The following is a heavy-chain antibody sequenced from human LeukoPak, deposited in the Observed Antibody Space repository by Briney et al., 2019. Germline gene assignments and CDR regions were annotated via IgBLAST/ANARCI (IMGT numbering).Heavy chain of an antibody. CDR2: INHSGST. CDR3: ARGYSSSWHMDY. V-gene: IGHV4-61*10. J-gene: IGHJ4*02. CDR1: GGSISSGSYY. Sequence: SETLSLTCTVSGGSISSGSYYWSWIRQPAGKGLEWIGEINHSGSTNYNPSLKSRVTISVDTSKNQFSLKLSSVTAADTAVYYCARGYSSSWHMDYWGQGTLVTVSS. D-gene: IGHD6-13*01.